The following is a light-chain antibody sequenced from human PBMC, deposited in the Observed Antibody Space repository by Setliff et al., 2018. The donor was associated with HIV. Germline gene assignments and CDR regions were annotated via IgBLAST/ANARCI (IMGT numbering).Light chain of an antibody. CDR2: EVT. V-gene: IGLV2-23*02. Sequence: QSALAQPASVSGSPGQSITISCTGTSSDVGNYNLVSWYQHHPGKAPILMVYEVTKRPSGVSNRFSGSKSGNTASLTISGLQAEDEADYYCCSYAGSITFYVFGTGTKVTV. J-gene: IGLJ1*01. CDR3: CSYAGSITFYV. CDR1: SSDVGNYNL.